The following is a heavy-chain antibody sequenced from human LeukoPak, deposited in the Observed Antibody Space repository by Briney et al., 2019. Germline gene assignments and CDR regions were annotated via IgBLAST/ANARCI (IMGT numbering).Heavy chain of an antibody. Sequence: SETLSLTCTVSGGSISSGNYYWSWIRQPAGKGLEWIGRIYTSGSTNYNPSLKSRVTISVDTSKNQFSLKLSSVTAADTAVYYCARDLGATISYYFDYWGQGTLVTVSS. CDR3: ARDLGATISYYFDY. J-gene: IGHJ4*02. CDR2: IYTSGST. V-gene: IGHV4-61*02. D-gene: IGHD1-26*01. CDR1: GGSISSGNYY.